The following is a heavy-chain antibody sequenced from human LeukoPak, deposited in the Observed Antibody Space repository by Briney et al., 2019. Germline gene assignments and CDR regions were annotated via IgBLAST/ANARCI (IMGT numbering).Heavy chain of an antibody. Sequence: GGCLRLSCAASGFTFSSYGMHWVRQAPGKGLEWVAVISYDGSNKYYADSVKGRFTISRDNSKNTLYLQMNSLRAEDTAVYYCAKGGLYGSGSYDGIYDAFDIWGQGTMVTVSS. J-gene: IGHJ3*02. CDR1: GFTFSSYG. CDR2: ISYDGSNK. D-gene: IGHD3-10*01. CDR3: AKGGLYGSGSYDGIYDAFDI. V-gene: IGHV3-30*18.